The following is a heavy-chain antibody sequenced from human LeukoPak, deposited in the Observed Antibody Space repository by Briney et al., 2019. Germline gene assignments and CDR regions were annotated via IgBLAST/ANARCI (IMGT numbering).Heavy chain of an antibody. V-gene: IGHV3-23*01. J-gene: IGHJ5*02. Sequence: GGSLRLSCAASGFTFSSRGMSWVRQAPGKGLEWVSTINGSGDYTYYADSVKGRFTISRDNSKNTLYLQMNSLRAEDTAVYYCARDLGQYYDTSDNWFDPWGQGTLVTVSS. CDR2: INGSGDYT. CDR1: GFTFSSRG. CDR3: ARDLGQYYDTSDNWFDP. D-gene: IGHD3-22*01.